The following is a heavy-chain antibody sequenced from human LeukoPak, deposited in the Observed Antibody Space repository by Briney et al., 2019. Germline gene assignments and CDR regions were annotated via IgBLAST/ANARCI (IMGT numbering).Heavy chain of an antibody. CDR3: ARGVCSSTSCYSRYYYYYYMDV. CDR1: GFTFSSYW. CDR2: IKQDGSEK. V-gene: IGHV3-7*01. J-gene: IGHJ6*03. Sequence: PGGSLRLSCAASGFTFSSYWMSWVRQASGKGLEWVANIKQDGSEKYYVDSVKGRFTISRDNAKNSLYLQMNSLRAEDTAVYYCARGVCSSTSCYSRYYYYYYMDVWGKGTTVTVSS. D-gene: IGHD2-2*02.